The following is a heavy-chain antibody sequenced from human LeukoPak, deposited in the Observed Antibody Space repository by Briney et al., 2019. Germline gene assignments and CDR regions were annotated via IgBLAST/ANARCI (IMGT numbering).Heavy chain of an antibody. D-gene: IGHD2-15*01. V-gene: IGHV4-4*02. J-gene: IGHJ5*02. CDR3: ARGYCSGGSCYSANWFDP. Sequence: ASGTLSLTCAVSGGSISSSNWWSWVRQPPGKGLEWIGEIYHSGSTNYNPSLKSRVTISVDKSKNQFSLKLSSVTAADTAVYYCARGYCSGGSCYSANWFDPWGQGTLVTVSS. CDR1: GGSISSSNW. CDR2: IYHSGST.